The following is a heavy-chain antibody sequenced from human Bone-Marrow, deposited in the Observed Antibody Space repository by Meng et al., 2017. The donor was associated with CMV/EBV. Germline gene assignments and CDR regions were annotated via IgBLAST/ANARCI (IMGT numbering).Heavy chain of an antibody. CDR1: SGSISSNKW. D-gene: IGHD2-2*01. CDR2: IHHSGNT. CDR3: ARGEGYCTTTRCHLAPLDY. V-gene: IGHV4-4*02. J-gene: IGHJ4*02. Sequence: GSLRLTCAVSSGSISSNKWWSWVRQPPGKGLEWIGEIHHSGNTNYNPSLKSRVTISIDKSKNQFSLKLSFVTAADTAVYYCARGEGYCTTTRCHLAPLDYWGQGTLVTVSS.